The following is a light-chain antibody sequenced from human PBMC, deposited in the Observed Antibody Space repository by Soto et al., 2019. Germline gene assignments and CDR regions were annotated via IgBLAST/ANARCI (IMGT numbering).Light chain of an antibody. CDR1: ISDVGGYNY. J-gene: IGLJ1*01. Sequence: QSVLTQPPSSSGSPGQSVTISCTGTISDVGGYNYVSWYQQHPGKAPKLMIYEVSERPSGVPDRFSGSKSSNTASLTVSGLQAEDEADYYCSSYAGSNNFVLGTGTKVTVL. V-gene: IGLV2-8*01. CDR2: EVS. CDR3: SSYAGSNNFV.